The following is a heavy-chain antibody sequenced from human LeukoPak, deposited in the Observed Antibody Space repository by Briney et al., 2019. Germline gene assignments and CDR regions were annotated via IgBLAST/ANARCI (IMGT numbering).Heavy chain of an antibody. CDR2: VYCSGTT. V-gene: IGHV4-59*12. CDR1: GGSMSNYY. CDR3: ARGNKCELRHYYYYMDV. Sequence: SETLSLTCTVSGGSMSNYYWNWIRQPPGKGLEGIGYVYCSGTTNYNPSLTSRVSMSVDTSKNQFSLTLSSVPAADTAVYYCARGNKCELRHYYYYMDVWGKGTTVTVSS. D-gene: IGHD1-26*01. J-gene: IGHJ6*03.